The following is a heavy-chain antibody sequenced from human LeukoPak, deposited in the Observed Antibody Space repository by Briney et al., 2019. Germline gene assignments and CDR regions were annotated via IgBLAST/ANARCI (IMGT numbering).Heavy chain of an antibody. V-gene: IGHV7-4-1*02. J-gene: IGHJ3*02. CDR2: INTNTGNP. D-gene: IGHD2-2*01. CDR1: GYTFTSYA. Sequence: GASVKVSCKASGYTFTSYAMNWVRQTPGQGLEWMGWINTNTGNPTYAQGFTGRFVFSLDTSVSTAYLQISSLKAEDTAVYYCARAFAPLGYCSSTSCFDAFDIWGQGTMVTVSS. CDR3: ARAFAPLGYCSSTSCFDAFDI.